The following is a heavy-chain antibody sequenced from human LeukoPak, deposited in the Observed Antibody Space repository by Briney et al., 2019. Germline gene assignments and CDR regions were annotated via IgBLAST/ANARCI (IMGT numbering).Heavy chain of an antibody. CDR3: ARDPRSASSSFNWFDP. J-gene: IGHJ5*02. CDR2: INPNSGGT. CDR1: GYTFTGYY. V-gene: IGHV1-2*02. D-gene: IGHD6-13*01. Sequence: ASVKVSCKASGYTFTGYYMHWVRQAPGQGLEWLGWINPNSGGTNYAQKFQGRVTMTRDTSISTAYMELSRLRSDDTAVYYCARDPRSASSSFNWFDPWGQGTLVTVSS.